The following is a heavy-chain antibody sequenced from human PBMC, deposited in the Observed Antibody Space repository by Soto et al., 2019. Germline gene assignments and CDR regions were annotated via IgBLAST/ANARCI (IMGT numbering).Heavy chain of an antibody. CDR3: ATPYCSSTSCYAGVYYYGMDV. V-gene: IGHV3-23*01. CDR2: ISGSGGST. J-gene: IGHJ6*02. CDR1: GFTFSSYA. D-gene: IGHD2-2*01. Sequence: PGGSLRLSCAASGFTFSSYAMSWVRQAPGKGLEWVSAISGSGGSTYYADSVKGRFTISRDNSKNTLYLQMNSLRAEDTAVYYCATPYCSSTSCYAGVYYYGMDVWGQGTTVTVSS.